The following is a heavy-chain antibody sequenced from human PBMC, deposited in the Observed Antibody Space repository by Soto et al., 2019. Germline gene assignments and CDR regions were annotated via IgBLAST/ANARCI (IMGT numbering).Heavy chain of an antibody. CDR3: ASRPLAAAGTQHWFDP. D-gene: IGHD6-13*01. CDR1: GGTFSSYA. CDR2: IIPIFGTA. Sequence: GASVKVSCKASGGTFSSYAISWVRQAPGQGLEWMGGIIPIFGTANYAQKFQGRVTITADESTSTAYMELSSLRSEDTAVYYCASRPLAAAGTQHWFDPWGQGTLVTVSS. J-gene: IGHJ5*02. V-gene: IGHV1-69*13.